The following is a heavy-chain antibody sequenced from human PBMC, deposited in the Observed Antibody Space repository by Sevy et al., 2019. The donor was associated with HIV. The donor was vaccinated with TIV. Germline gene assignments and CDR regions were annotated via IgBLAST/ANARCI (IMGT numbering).Heavy chain of an antibody. V-gene: IGHV3-23*01. D-gene: IGHD2-21*01. Sequence: GGSLRLSCAASGFTFNYYAMNWVRQAPGKGLEWISGISGSGGSTNYADSVKGRFTISRDNSKNTLYLQMNSLRAEDTAMYYCAKGRSPEVRRGDIDFWGQGTLVTVSS. CDR1: GFTFNYYA. CDR2: ISGSGGST. CDR3: AKGRSPEVRRGDIDF. J-gene: IGHJ4*02.